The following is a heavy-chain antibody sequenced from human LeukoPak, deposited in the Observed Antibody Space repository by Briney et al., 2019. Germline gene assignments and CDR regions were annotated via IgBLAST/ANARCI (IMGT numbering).Heavy chain of an antibody. V-gene: IGHV1-18*01. CDR3: ARDRTYCSGGSCPAVPQAY. CDR2: ISAYNGNT. CDR1: GYTFTSYG. Sequence: ASVKVSCKASGYTFTSYGISSVRQAPGQGLEWMGWISAYNGNTNYAQKLQGRVTMTTDTSTSTAYMELRSLRSDDTAVYYCARDRTYCSGGSCPAVPQAYWGQGTLVTVSS. J-gene: IGHJ4*02. D-gene: IGHD2-15*01.